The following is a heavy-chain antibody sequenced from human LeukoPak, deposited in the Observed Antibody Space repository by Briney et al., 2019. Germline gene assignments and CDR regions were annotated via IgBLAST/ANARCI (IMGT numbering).Heavy chain of an antibody. D-gene: IGHD6-6*01. CDR2: ISGSGGST. CDR1: GFTFSSYA. V-gene: IGHV3-23*01. CDR3: AKDPRGSSSSVRYYYYYMDV. Sequence: GGSLRLSCAASGFTFSSYAMSWVRQAPGKGLEWVSAISGSGGSTYYGDSVKGRFTISRDNSKNTLYLQMNSLRAEDTAVYYCAKDPRGSSSSVRYYYYYMDVWGKGTTVTVSS. J-gene: IGHJ6*03.